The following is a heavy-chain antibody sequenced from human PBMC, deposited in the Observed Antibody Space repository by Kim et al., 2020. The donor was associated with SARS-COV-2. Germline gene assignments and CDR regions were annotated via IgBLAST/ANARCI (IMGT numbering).Heavy chain of an antibody. CDR2: IIPILGIA. Sequence: SVKVSCKASGGTFSSYAISWVRQAPGQGLEWMGRIIPILGIANYAQKFQGRVTITADKSTSTAYMELSSLRSEDTAVYYCARAHSGYDLGAFDIWGQGTMVTVSS. CDR1: GGTFSSYA. CDR3: ARAHSGYDLGAFDI. J-gene: IGHJ3*02. D-gene: IGHD5-12*01. V-gene: IGHV1-69*04.